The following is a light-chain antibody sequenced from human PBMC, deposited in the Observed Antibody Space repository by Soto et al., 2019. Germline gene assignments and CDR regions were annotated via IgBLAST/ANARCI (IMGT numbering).Light chain of an antibody. CDR3: QEYNNYWT. CDR1: QTISRW. CDR2: TAS. V-gene: IGKV1-5*01. Sequence: DIQMTQSPSTLSASVGDTVTITCRASQTISRWLAWYQQKPGKAPGLLIYTASNLEIGVPSRFSASGSGTEFTLTISSLHPDDFATYDCQEYNNYWTFGHGTKVEVK. J-gene: IGKJ1*01.